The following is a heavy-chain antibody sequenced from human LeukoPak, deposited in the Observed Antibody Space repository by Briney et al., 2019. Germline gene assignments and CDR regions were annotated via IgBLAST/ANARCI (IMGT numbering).Heavy chain of an antibody. CDR3: ARERHSSSSKSLDY. V-gene: IGHV3-30-3*01. Sequence: GRSLRLSCAASGFTFSSYAMHWVRQAPGKGLEWVAVISYDGSNKYYADSVKGRFTISRDNSKNTLYLQMSSLRAEDTAVYYCARERHSSSSKSLDYWGQGTLVTVSS. CDR1: GFTFSSYA. CDR2: ISYDGSNK. J-gene: IGHJ4*02. D-gene: IGHD6-6*01.